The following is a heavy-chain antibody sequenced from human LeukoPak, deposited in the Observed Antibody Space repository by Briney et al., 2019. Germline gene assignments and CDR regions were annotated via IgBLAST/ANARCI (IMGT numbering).Heavy chain of an antibody. J-gene: IGHJ6*02. CDR3: ARLGVRAVTTAGRFDYYYYRMDV. CDR2: INCNGSST. CDR1: GFTFNSYK. D-gene: IGHD3-10*01. V-gene: IGHV3-20*04. Sequence: PGGSLRLSCAASGFTFNSYKMNWVRQAPGKGLEWVSGINCNGSSTGYADSVKGRFTISRDNAKNSLYLQMNSLRGEDTALYYCARLGVRAVTTAGRFDYYYYRMDVWGQGTTVTVSS.